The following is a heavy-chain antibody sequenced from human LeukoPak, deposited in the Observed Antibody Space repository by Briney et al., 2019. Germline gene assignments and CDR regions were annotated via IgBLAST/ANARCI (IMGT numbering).Heavy chain of an antibody. J-gene: IGHJ4*02. CDR2: ISSSGSTI. CDR1: GFTVSCNY. D-gene: IGHD3-9*01. CDR3: ARGGAYYDILTGYYNSHLGDY. V-gene: IGHV3-11*01. Sequence: GGSLRLSCAASGFTVSCNYMRWVRQAPGKGLEWVSYISSSGSTIYYADSVKGRFTISRDNAKNSLYLQMNSLRAEDTAVYYCARGGAYYDILTGYYNSHLGDYWGQGTLVTVSS.